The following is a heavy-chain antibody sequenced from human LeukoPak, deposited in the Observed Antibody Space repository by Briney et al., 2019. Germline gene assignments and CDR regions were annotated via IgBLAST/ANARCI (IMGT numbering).Heavy chain of an antibody. J-gene: IGHJ6*02. V-gene: IGHV3-30*18. Sequence: PGGSLRLSCAASGFTFSSYAMSWVRQAPGKGLEWVAVISYDGSNKYYADSVKGRFTISRDNSKNTLYLQMNSLRAEDTAVYYCAKDEVLMTGYSSGWPDYYYYYGMDVWGQGTTVTVSS. CDR1: GFTFSSYA. D-gene: IGHD6-19*01. CDR3: AKDEVLMTGYSSGWPDYYYYYGMDV. CDR2: ISYDGSNK.